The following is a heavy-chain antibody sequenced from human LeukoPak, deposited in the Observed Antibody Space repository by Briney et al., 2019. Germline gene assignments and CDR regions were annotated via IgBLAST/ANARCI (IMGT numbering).Heavy chain of an antibody. Sequence: SETLSLTCAVYGGSFSGYYWSWIRQPPGKGLEWIGEINHSGITNYNPSLKSRVTISVDTSKNQFSLKLSSVTAADTAVYYCAGGYSYAGDYWGQGTLVTVSS. J-gene: IGHJ4*02. CDR1: GGSFSGYY. CDR2: INHSGIT. CDR3: AGGYSYAGDY. D-gene: IGHD5-18*01. V-gene: IGHV4-34*01.